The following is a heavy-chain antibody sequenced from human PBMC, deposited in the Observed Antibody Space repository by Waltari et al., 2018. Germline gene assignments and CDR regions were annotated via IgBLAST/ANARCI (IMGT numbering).Heavy chain of an antibody. Sequence: EVEVVESGGGLMQPGGSLRLSCAASGFSVRDTFISWVRQAPGKGLGWVSISYTVGTTYFAVSVKGRFTISRDNSRNTVYLQMNSLRVEDTAVYFCARVAGTALHRYYHYYMDLWGKGTTVTVSS. CDR1: GFSVRDTF. CDR2: SYTVGTT. D-gene: IGHD2-15*01. CDR3: ARVAGTALHRYYHYYMDL. J-gene: IGHJ6*03. V-gene: IGHV3-53*01.